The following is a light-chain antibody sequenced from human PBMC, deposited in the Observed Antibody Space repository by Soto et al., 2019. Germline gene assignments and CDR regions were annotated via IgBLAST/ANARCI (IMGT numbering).Light chain of an antibody. J-gene: IGKJ3*01. CDR3: QQRSNWPST. V-gene: IGKV3-11*01. CDR1: QSVSSY. CDR2: DAS. Sequence: EIVLTQSPATLSLSPGERATLSCRASQSVSSYLAWYQQKPGQAPRLLIYDASNRATGIPARFSGSGSGTDFKLTFSRLEHEDFAVYYCQQRSNWPSTFGPGTKVDIK.